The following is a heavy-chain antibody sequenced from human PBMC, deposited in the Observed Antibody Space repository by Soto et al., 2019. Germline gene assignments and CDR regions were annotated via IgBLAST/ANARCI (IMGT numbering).Heavy chain of an antibody. D-gene: IGHD3-9*01. Sequence: GGSLRLSCAASGFTFSNHAMSWVRQAPGKGLEWVSAVSGSGSSTYYADSVRGRFTISRDNSKNTLYLQMSSLGAEDTAVYYCANAYFGILTGAQVYWGQGTLVTVSS. V-gene: IGHV3-23*01. CDR2: VSGSGSST. CDR3: ANAYFGILTGAQVY. J-gene: IGHJ4*02. CDR1: GFTFSNHA.